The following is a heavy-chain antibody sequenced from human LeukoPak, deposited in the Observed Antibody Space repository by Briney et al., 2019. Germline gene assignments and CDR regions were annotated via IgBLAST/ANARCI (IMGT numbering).Heavy chain of an antibody. CDR2: INPSDGST. Sequence: GASVKVSCKASGYTFTSYYMHWVRQAPGQGLEWMGIINPSDGSTSYAQKFQGRVTMTRDTSTSTVYMELSSLRSEDTAVYYCARIYGDYAAPDYWGQGTLVTVSS. CDR1: GYTFTSYY. D-gene: IGHD4-17*01. V-gene: IGHV1-46*01. J-gene: IGHJ4*02. CDR3: ARIYGDYAAPDY.